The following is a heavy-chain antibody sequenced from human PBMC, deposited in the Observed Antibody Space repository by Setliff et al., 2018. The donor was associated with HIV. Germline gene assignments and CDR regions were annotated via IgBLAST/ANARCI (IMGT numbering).Heavy chain of an antibody. CDR2: MKYDGTEI. D-gene: IGHD3-9*01. J-gene: IGHJ6*02. CDR1: GFSFRTYW. CDR3: AREPHELRYFDWLLYPAYYYYGMDV. Sequence: GGSLRLSCAASGFSFRTYWMSWVRQAPGKGLEWVANMKYDGTEIYYVGSVKGRFTISRDNAKNSLYLQMNSLRAEDTAVYYCAREPHELRYFDWLLYPAYYYYGMDVWGQGTTVTVSS. V-gene: IGHV3-7*01.